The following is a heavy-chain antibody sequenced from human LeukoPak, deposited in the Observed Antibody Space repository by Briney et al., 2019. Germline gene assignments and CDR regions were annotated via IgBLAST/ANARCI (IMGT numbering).Heavy chain of an antibody. CDR3: AREGGYSYGDAPLHFDY. CDR1: GYTFTSYY. V-gene: IGHV1-46*01. D-gene: IGHD5-18*01. J-gene: IGHJ4*02. CDR2: INPSGGST. Sequence: GASVKVSCKASGYTFTSYYMHWVRQAPGEGLEWMGIINPSGGSTTYAQKFQGRVTMTRDMSTSTVYMDLSSLRSEDTAVYYCAREGGYSYGDAPLHFDYWGQGTLVTVSS.